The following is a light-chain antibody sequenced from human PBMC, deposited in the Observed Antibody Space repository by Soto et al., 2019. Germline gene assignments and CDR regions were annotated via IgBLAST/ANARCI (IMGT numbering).Light chain of an antibody. Sequence: DIQMTQSPSSLSASVGDRVTITCRASQTVTTYLNWYQQKPGEAPKLLIYAASTLHTGVPSRFSGSGSGPDVTLTITGLQPEDFATYFCQQSDSTSFTFGPGTTVDIK. J-gene: IGKJ3*01. CDR1: QTVTTY. CDR3: QQSDSTSFT. V-gene: IGKV1-39*01. CDR2: AAS.